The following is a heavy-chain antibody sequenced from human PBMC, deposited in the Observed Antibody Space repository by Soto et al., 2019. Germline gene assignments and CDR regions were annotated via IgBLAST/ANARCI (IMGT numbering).Heavy chain of an antibody. CDR2: IYYSGTT. Sequence: QVQLQESGPGLVKPSQTLSLTCTVSGASISSGGYYSWIRQHPGKDLEWIGYIYYSGTTYYNPSLTRLVTISLDTSKNQFSLKLSSVTAADKEVYYCARDWRHIWDAGGYYCYAMHLWGQGTTVTVSS. CDR1: GASISSGGYY. V-gene: IGHV4-31*01. D-gene: IGHD1-26*01. J-gene: IGHJ6*02. CDR3: ARDWRHIWDAGGYYCYAMHL.